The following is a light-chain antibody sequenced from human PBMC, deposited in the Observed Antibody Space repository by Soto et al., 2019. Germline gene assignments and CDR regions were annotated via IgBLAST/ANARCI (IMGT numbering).Light chain of an antibody. CDR1: QSVSSF. Sequence: EIVLTQSPDTLSLSPGERATLSCRASQSVSSFLAWYQQKPGQAPRLLIYDASNRATGIPARFSGSGSGTDFTLTISSLEPEDFAVYYCQQLNEWPSFGGLNTADIK. J-gene: IGKJ4*01. V-gene: IGKV3-11*01. CDR2: DAS. CDR3: QQLNEWPS.